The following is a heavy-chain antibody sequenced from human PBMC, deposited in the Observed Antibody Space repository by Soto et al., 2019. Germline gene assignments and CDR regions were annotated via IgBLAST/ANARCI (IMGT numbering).Heavy chain of an antibody. V-gene: IGHV3-49*04. J-gene: IGHJ4*02. CDR1: GFSFDKYA. CDR3: TTAESPEDSYFFHH. CDR2: IRNQTYGWTT. Sequence: PRGYLRLSCTASGFSFDKYAINLVRQAPGRGLEWVGLIRNQTYGWTTEYAPSMKGRFTVSRDDLNNIAYLQISSLNTGDSAVYFCTTAESPEDSYFFHHCAQPTLVTDSS. D-gene: IGHD2-15*01.